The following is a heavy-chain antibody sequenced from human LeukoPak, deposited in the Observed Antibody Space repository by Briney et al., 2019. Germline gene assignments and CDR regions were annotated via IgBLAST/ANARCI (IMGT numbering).Heavy chain of an antibody. Sequence: ASLKVSCKASGYIFTDYYLHWVRQAPGQGLEWMGWINPNGGIDYAQKFRDRVTLTSDTSITTAYMELSSLRSDDTAFYFCARGGKGLQLIGSFYDYWGQGTLVTVSS. CDR2: INPNGGI. D-gene: IGHD5-24*01. V-gene: IGHV1-2*02. J-gene: IGHJ4*02. CDR3: ARGGKGLQLIGSFYDY. CDR1: GYIFTDYY.